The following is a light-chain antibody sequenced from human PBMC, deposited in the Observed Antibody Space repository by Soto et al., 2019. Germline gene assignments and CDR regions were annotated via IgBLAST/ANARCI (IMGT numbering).Light chain of an antibody. Sequence: QSALTQPASVSGSPGQSITISCTGTSSDVGSYNLVSWYQQHPGKAPKLMISEGNKRPSGVSNRCSGSKSGNTASLTISGLQAEDEAAYYCYSYGGSNTYVFGTGTKLTVL. V-gene: IGLV2-23*01. CDR2: EGN. CDR3: YSYGGSNTYV. J-gene: IGLJ1*01. CDR1: SSDVGSYNL.